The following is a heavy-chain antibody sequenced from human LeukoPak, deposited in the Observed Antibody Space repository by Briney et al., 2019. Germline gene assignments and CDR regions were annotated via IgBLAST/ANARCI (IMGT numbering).Heavy chain of an antibody. J-gene: IGHJ4*02. V-gene: IGHV4-61*02. CDR3: ARTRVEAVAGSVGYYFDY. CDR2: IYTSGST. CDR1: GGSFSSGSYY. D-gene: IGHD6-19*01. Sequence: SQTLSLTYTVSGGSFSSGSYYWSWIRQPAGRGLEWVGRIYTSGSTNYNPSLKSRLTISVDTSKNQFSLKLTSVTAADTAVYYCARTRVEAVAGSVGYYFDYWGQGTLVTVSS.